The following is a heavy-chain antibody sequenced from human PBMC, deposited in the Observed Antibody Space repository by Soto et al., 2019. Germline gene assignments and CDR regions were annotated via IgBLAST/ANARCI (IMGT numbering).Heavy chain of an antibody. CDR3: VRRHVSATGIDWFDP. CDR1: GYTFTSYG. CDR2: INAANGDT. D-gene: IGHD6-13*01. J-gene: IGHJ5*02. Sequence: GASVKVSCKASGYTFTSYGIHWARQAPGQRLELMGWINAANGDTKYSPKFQGRVTITRDTSASTAYMELSSLRSEDTAVYYCVRRHVSATGIDWFDPWGQGTLVTV. V-gene: IGHV1-3*01.